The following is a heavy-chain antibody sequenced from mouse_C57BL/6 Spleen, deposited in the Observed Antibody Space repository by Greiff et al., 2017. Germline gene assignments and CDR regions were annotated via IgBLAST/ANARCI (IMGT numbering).Heavy chain of an antibody. D-gene: IGHD1-1*01. Sequence: VQLQESGAELVRPGASVTLSCKASGYTFTDYEMHWVKQTPVHGLEWIGAIDPETGGTAYNQKFKGKAILTADKSSSTAYMELRSLTSEDSAVYYCTRAYGSSYGYFDGWGTGTTVTVSS. CDR3: TRAYGSSYGYFDG. J-gene: IGHJ1*03. CDR2: IDPETGGT. CDR1: GYTFTDYE. V-gene: IGHV1-15*01.